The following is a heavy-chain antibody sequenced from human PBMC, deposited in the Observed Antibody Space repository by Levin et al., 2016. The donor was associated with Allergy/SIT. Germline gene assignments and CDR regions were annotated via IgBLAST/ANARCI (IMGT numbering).Heavy chain of an antibody. V-gene: IGHV3-33*01. CDR3: ASEGYCSGGSCVDAFDI. D-gene: IGHD2-15*01. J-gene: IGHJ3*02. Sequence: WIRQPPGKGLEWVAVIWYDGSNKYYADSVKGRFTISRDNSKNTLYLQMNSLRAEDTAVYYCASEGYCSGGSCVDAFDIWGQGTMVTVSS. CDR2: IWYDGSNK.